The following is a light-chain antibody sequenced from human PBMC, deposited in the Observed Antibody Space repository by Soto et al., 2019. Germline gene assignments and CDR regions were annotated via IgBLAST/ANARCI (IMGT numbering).Light chain of an antibody. CDR1: SSDVGGSNF. CDR3: VSYTSSTTYV. J-gene: IGLJ1*01. Sequence: SVLTQPASVSDSPGQSITISCTGTSSDVGGSNFVSWYQQHPGKPPTLIIYDVANRPSGVSNRFSGSKSGSTASLIISRLQTEDEADYYCVSYTSSTTYVFGTGTKLTVL. V-gene: IGLV2-14*03. CDR2: DVA.